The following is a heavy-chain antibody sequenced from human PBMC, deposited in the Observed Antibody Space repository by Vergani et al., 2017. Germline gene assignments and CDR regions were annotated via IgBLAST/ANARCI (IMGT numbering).Heavy chain of an antibody. Sequence: QVPLVESGGGVVQPGRSLRLSCAASGFTFNQYGMHWVRQAPGKGLEWVAVTWYYGNNKQYADSVKGRFTISRDNSKSTMYLQMNSLRDEDTGVYYCARDLRLLYNRFDPWGQGTLVTVSS. J-gene: IGHJ5*02. CDR3: ARDLRLLYNRFDP. V-gene: IGHV3-33*01. CDR2: TWYYGNNK. D-gene: IGHD1-14*01. CDR1: GFTFNQYG.